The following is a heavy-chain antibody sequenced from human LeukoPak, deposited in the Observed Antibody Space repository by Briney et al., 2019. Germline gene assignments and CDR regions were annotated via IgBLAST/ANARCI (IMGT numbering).Heavy chain of an antibody. CDR3: ARAPAPGDYGGNWATDYYYMDV. V-gene: IGHV4-61*02. Sequence: SETLSLTCTVSGGSISSGSYYWSWIRQPAGKGLEWIGRIYTSGSTNYNPSLKSRVTISVDTSKNQFSLKLSSVTAADTAVYYCARAPAPGDYGGNWATDYYYMDVWGKGTTVTVSS. D-gene: IGHD4-23*01. CDR2: IYTSGST. J-gene: IGHJ6*03. CDR1: GGSISSGSYY.